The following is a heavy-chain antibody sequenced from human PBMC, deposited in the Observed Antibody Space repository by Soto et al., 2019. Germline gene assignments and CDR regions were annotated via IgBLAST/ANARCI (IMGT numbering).Heavy chain of an antibody. Sequence: ASLKVSCKSSGYPFTSYIISWVRQAPGQGLEWMGWISGYNGNTNNAQKFQDRVTITTDTSTTTAYMELRSLRSDDTAMYYCARGGAYCTSTSCGYNWFDPWG. D-gene: IGHD2-2*01. CDR3: ARGGAYCTSTSCGYNWFDP. CDR1: GYPFTSYI. V-gene: IGHV1-18*01. J-gene: IGHJ5*02. CDR2: ISGYNGNT.